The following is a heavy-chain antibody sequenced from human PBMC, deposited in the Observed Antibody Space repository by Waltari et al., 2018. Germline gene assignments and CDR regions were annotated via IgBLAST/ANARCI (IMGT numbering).Heavy chain of an antibody. V-gene: IGHV4-4*07. CDR3: AREQSNCLDV. D-gene: IGHD2-15*01. CDR1: GGSISSYY. Sequence: QVQLQESGPGLVKPSETLSLTCTVSGGSISSYYWSWIRQPAGRGREWIARIYTSGSTNYNPSLKSRVTMSVDTSKNQFSLKLSSVTAADTAVYYCAREQSNCLDVWGKGTTVTVSS. CDR2: IYTSGST. J-gene: IGHJ6*04.